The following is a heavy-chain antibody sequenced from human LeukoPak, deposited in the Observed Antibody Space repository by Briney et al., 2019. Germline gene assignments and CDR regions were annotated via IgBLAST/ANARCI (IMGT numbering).Heavy chain of an antibody. CDR2: INPSGGST. V-gene: IGHV1-46*01. Sequence: ASVKVSCKASGYTFTSYYMHWVRQAPGQGLEWMGIINPSGGSTSYAQKFQGRVTMTRDTSISTAYMELSRLRSDDTAVYYCARARGVVPASNYWGQGTLVTVSS. J-gene: IGHJ4*02. D-gene: IGHD2-2*01. CDR1: GYTFTSYY. CDR3: ARARGVVPASNY.